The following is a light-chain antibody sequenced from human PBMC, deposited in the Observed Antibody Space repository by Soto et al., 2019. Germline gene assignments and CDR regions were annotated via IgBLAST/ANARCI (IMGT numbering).Light chain of an antibody. J-gene: IGKJ5*01. V-gene: IGKV3-20*01. CDR3: QQYCGLFFT. Sequence: EIVLTQSPGTLSLSPGERATLSCRASQSVDSNYLAWYQQKPGQAPRLLIYAASSRATGIPDRFSGSGSGTDFTLTISRLEPEDFAVYCCQQYCGLFFTFGQGTRLEIK. CDR1: QSVDSNY. CDR2: AAS.